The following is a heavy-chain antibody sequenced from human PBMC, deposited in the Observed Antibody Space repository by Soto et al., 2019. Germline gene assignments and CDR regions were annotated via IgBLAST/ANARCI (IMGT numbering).Heavy chain of an antibody. J-gene: IGHJ6*02. D-gene: IGHD2-21*01. V-gene: IGHV2-26*01. CDR1: GFSLSNARMG. CDR3: ARDEIYSDLSYYYYGMDV. Sequence: QVTLKESGPVLVKPTETLTLTCTVSGFSLSNARMGVSWIRQPPGKALEWLAHIFSNDEKSYSTSLKSRLTISKDTSKSQVVLTMTNMDPVDTATYYCARDEIYSDLSYYYYGMDVWGQGTTVTVSS. CDR2: IFSNDEK.